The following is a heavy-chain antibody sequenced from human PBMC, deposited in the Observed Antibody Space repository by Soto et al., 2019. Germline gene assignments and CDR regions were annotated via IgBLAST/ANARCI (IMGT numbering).Heavy chain of an antibody. CDR3: ARGARIHQWDYGMDV. Sequence: GGSLRLSCAASGFTFSSHWMHWVRQAPGKGLVWVSRINSDGSRTNYADSVKGRFTISRDNAKNTVFLQMNSLRVEDTAVYYCARGARIHQWDYGMDVWGQGTTVTVSS. CDR1: GFTFSSHW. CDR2: INSDGSRT. V-gene: IGHV3-74*01. J-gene: IGHJ6*02. D-gene: IGHD5-18*01.